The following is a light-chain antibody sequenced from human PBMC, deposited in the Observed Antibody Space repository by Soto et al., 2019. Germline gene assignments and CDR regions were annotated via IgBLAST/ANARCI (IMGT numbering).Light chain of an antibody. CDR1: SSNIGAGYD. CDR2: NNN. CDR3: QSYDSSLSGSYV. V-gene: IGLV1-40*01. Sequence: QSVLTQPPSVSGAPGQRVTISCTGSSSNIGAGYDVHWYQRLPGTAPKVLIYNNNNRPSWVPDRFSGSKSGTSASLAITGLQAEYEADYYCQSYDSSLSGSYVFGTGTKLTVL. J-gene: IGLJ1*01.